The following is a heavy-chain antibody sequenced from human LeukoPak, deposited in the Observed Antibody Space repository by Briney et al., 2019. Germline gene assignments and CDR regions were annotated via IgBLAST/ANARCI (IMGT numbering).Heavy chain of an antibody. J-gene: IGHJ3*02. CDR1: GFTFDDYA. Sequence: GRSLRLSCAASGFTFDDYAMHWVRQAPGKGLEWVSGISWNSGCIGYADSVKGRFTISRDNAKNSLYLQMNSLRAEDTALYYCAKGFRAFDIWGQGTMVTVSS. CDR2: ISWNSGCI. CDR3: AKGFRAFDI. V-gene: IGHV3-9*01.